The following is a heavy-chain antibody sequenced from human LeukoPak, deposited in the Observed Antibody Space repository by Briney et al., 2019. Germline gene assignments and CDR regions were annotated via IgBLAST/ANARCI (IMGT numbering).Heavy chain of an antibody. CDR3: AKSTGARFDY. J-gene: IGHJ4*02. CDR1: GDSVSSNSAT. Sequence: SQTLSLTCAISGDSVSSNSATWNWIRQSPSRGLGWLGRTYYRSQWYNDYALSVKSRIIMSPDTSKNQFSLQLDSVTPEDTAVYYCAKSTGARFDYWGQGTLVTVSS. V-gene: IGHV6-1*01. CDR2: TYYRSQWYN. D-gene: IGHD2-2*01.